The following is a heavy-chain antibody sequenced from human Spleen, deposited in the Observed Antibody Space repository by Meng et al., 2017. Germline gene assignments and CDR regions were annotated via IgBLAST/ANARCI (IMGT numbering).Heavy chain of an antibody. CDR3: ARGSGGSA. Sequence: GESLKISCVASGFTFDDFGMHWVRQAPGKGLEWVSLISWDGTTTHYADSVKGRFTIYKDNSKSSLYLQMNSLRVEDTAVYYCARGSGGSAWGQGTLVTVSS. V-gene: IGHV3-43D*03. J-gene: IGHJ5*02. CDR2: ISWDGTTT. CDR1: GFTFDDFG. D-gene: IGHD3-16*01.